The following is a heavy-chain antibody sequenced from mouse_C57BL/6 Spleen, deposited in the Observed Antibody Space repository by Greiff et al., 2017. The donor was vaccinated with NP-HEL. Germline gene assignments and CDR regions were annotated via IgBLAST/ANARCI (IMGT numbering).Heavy chain of an antibody. CDR3: ERAYGSSYYAMDY. CDR2: INPNNGGT. J-gene: IGHJ4*01. Sequence: VQLKQSGPELVKPGASVKIPCKASGYTFTDYNMDWVKQSHGKSLEWIGDINPNNGGTIYNQKFKGKATLTVDKASSTAYMELRSLTSEDTAVYYCERAYGSSYYAMDYWGQGTSVTVSS. CDR1: GYTFTDYN. V-gene: IGHV1-18*01. D-gene: IGHD1-1*01.